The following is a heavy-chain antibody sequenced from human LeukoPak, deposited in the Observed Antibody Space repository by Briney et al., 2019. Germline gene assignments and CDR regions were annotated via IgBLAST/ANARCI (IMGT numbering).Heavy chain of an antibody. CDR2: ISWNSGSI. V-gene: IGHV3-9*01. CDR1: GFTFSSSA. Sequence: QPGGSLRLFCAASGFTFSSSAMSWVRQAPGKGLEWVSGISWNSGSIGYADSVKGRFTISRDNAKNPLYLQMNSLRAEDTALYYCAKAPGPYYDSSGYHAHWGQGTLVTVSS. J-gene: IGHJ4*02. CDR3: AKAPGPYYDSSGYHAH. D-gene: IGHD3-22*01.